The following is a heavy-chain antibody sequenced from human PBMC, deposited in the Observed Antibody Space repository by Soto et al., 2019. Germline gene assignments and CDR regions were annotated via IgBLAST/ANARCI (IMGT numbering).Heavy chain of an antibody. V-gene: IGHV4-31*03. CDR2: IFHDGTT. CDR1: GGSISGVGYY. D-gene: IGHD6-13*01. Sequence: QLQLQESGPGLVEPSQTLSLTCTVSGGSISGVGYYWSWIRQNPGKGLEWIGYIFHDGTTYYNPSXKXRLTISVDTSKTQFSLKLNSVTAADTAVYYCARAWTAAAGWANWFDXWGXGXXVTVSS. CDR3: ARAWTAAAGWANWFDX. J-gene: IGHJ5*01.